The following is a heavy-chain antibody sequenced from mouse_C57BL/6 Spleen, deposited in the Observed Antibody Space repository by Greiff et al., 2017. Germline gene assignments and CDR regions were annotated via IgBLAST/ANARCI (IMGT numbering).Heavy chain of an antibody. Sequence: QVQLQQSGAELVKPGASVKLSCKASGYTFTSYWMHWVKQRPGRGLEWIGRIARNSGGTKYTEKFKSQVTLSVDNPSSTAYMQLSSLTSEDSAVYYCARWGSFAGNFDVWGTGTTVTVSS. CDR3: ARWGSFAGNFDV. CDR2: IARNSGGT. V-gene: IGHV1-72*01. CDR1: GYTFTSYW. J-gene: IGHJ1*03.